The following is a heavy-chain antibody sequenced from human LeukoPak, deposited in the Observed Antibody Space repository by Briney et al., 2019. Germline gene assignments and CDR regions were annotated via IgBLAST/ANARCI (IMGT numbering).Heavy chain of an antibody. CDR1: GGSISSFY. V-gene: IGHV4-59*12. CDR2: IYYSGST. J-gene: IGHJ4*02. CDR3: ARQVRGVTVHFDY. D-gene: IGHD3-10*01. Sequence: SETLSLTCTVSGGSISSFYWSWIRQPPGKGLEWIGYIYYSGSTYYNPSLKSRVAISVDTSKNQFSLKLSSVTAADTAVYYCARQVRGVTVHFDYWGQGTLVTVSS.